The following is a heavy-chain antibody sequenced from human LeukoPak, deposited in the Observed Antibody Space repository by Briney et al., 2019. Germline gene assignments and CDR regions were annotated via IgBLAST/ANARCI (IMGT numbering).Heavy chain of an antibody. Sequence: GASVKVSCKASGGTFSSYAISWVRQAPGQGLEWMGGIIPIFGTANYAQKFQGRVTITTDESTSTAYMDLSSLRSEDTAVYYCATRSYCSSTSCYHAFDIWGQGTMVTVSS. V-gene: IGHV1-69*05. CDR1: GGTFSSYA. CDR3: ATRSYCSSTSCYHAFDI. CDR2: IIPIFGTA. J-gene: IGHJ3*02. D-gene: IGHD2-2*01.